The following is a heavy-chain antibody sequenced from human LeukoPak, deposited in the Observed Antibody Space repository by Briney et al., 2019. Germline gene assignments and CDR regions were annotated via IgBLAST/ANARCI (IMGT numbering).Heavy chain of an antibody. CDR1: GGSISSYY. V-gene: IGHV4-59*01. J-gene: IGHJ6*03. D-gene: IGHD2-21*02. CDR3: ARGVTEYYYYYMDV. CDR2: IYYSGST. Sequence: SETLSLTCTVSGGSISSYYWSWIRQPPGKGLEWIGYIYYSGSTNYNPSLKSRVTISVDTSENQFSLKLSSVTAADTAVYYCARGVTEYYYYYMDVWGKGTTVTVSS.